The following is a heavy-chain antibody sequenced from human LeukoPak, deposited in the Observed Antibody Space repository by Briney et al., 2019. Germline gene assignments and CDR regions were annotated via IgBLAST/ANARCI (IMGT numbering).Heavy chain of an antibody. Sequence: PSETLSLTCTVSGGSISSGGYYWSWIRQHPGKGLEWIGYIYYSGSTYYNPSLKSRVNISVDTSKNQFSLKLSSVTAADTAVYYCARYYGSGSSDYWGQGTLVTVSS. D-gene: IGHD3-10*01. J-gene: IGHJ4*02. CDR1: GGSISSGGYY. CDR3: ARYYGSGSSDY. V-gene: IGHV4-31*03. CDR2: IYYSGST.